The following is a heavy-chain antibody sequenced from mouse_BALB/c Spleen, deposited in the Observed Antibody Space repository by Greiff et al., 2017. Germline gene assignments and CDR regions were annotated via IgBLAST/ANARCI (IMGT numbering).Heavy chain of an antibody. CDR3: ARSNYEFDY. CDR2: IYPGDGDT. Sequence: QVQLQQSGAELARPGASVKLSCKASGYTFTSYWMQWVKQRPGQGLEWIGAIYPGDGDTRYTQKFKGKATLTADKSSSTAYMQLSSLASEDSAVYYCARSNYEFDYWGQGTTLTVSS. CDR1: GYTFTSYW. D-gene: IGHD2-4*01. J-gene: IGHJ2*01. V-gene: IGHV1-87*01.